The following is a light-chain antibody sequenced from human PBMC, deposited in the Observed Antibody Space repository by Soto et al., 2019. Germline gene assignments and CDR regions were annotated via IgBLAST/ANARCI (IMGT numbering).Light chain of an antibody. CDR1: QSLLHSNGHNY. CDR2: LGS. Sequence: DIVMTQSPLSLPVTPGEPASISCRSSQSLLHSNGHNYLGWYLQKPGQSPQLLIYLGSNRASGVPDRFSGSGSGTDFTLKISRVEAEDVGVYYCMQVLQTPPTFGGGTKVEIK. CDR3: MQVLQTPPT. J-gene: IGKJ4*01. V-gene: IGKV2-28*01.